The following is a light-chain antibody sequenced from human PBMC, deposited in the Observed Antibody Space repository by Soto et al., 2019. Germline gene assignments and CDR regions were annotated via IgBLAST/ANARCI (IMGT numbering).Light chain of an antibody. J-gene: IGLJ1*01. CDR1: TSDVGSYSL. Sequence: QSALTQPASVSGSPGQSITISCTGTTSDVGSYSLVSWYQQHPGKAPKLMFYEGTKRPSGVSNRFSGSKSGNTASLTISGLQAEDEADYYCCSYAGSATYVFGTGTKLTVL. CDR2: EGT. CDR3: CSYAGSATYV. V-gene: IGLV2-23*01.